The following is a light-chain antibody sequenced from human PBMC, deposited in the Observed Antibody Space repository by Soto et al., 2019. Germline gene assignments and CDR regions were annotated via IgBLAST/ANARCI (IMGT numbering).Light chain of an antibody. Sequence: DIQMTQSPCTPSASVGDRVTITCRASQSISSWLAWYQQKPGKAPKLLIYKASSLESGVPSRFSGSGSGTEFTLTINSLQADDFATYYCQQHNSFSINFGQGTRLEIK. CDR1: QSISSW. J-gene: IGKJ5*01. CDR3: QQHNSFSIN. CDR2: KAS. V-gene: IGKV1-5*03.